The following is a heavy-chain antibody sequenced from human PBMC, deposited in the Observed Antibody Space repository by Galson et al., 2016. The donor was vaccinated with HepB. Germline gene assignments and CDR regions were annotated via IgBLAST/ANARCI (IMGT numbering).Heavy chain of an antibody. CDR3: ARQMATRFYGVFDAFDI. CDR1: GYNFPKYW. D-gene: IGHD5-24*01. V-gene: IGHV5-51*01. CDR2: IYSGDSDT. Sequence: QSGAEVKKPGESLKISCNASGYNFPKYWIGWVRQMPGKGLEWMGIIYSGDSDTRYSPSFQGQVTISADKSISTAYLQWSSLKASDTAMYYCARQMATRFYGVFDAFDIWGQGTMVSVSS. J-gene: IGHJ3*02.